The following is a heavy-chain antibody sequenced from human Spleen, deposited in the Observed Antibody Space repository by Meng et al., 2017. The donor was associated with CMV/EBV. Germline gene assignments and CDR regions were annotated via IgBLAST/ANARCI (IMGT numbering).Heavy chain of an antibody. J-gene: IGHJ4*02. CDR2: TYYRSKWYN. D-gene: IGHD2-2*01. Sequence: SGGCVSSNHATWNWIRPSPSRGLGWVGRTYYRSKWYNEYAVSVKSRITINPDTSKNQFSLQLNSVTPEDTAVYYCAREGSTGAYFDYWGQGTLVTVSS. CDR3: AREGSTGAYFDY. V-gene: IGHV6-1*01. CDR1: GGCVSSNHAT.